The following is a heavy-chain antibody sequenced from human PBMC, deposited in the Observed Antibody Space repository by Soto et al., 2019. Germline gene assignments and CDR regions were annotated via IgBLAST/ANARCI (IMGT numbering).Heavy chain of an antibody. CDR1: GFTFSSYG. D-gene: IGHD6-13*01. V-gene: IGHV3-7*01. Sequence: EVQLVESGGGLVQPGGSLRLSCAASGFTFSSYGMSWVRQAPGKGLEWLANIKQDGSEKYYVDSVKGRFTISRDSAKNSLYLQMNSLRAEDTAVYYCARTIAAAGWFDPWGQGTLVTVSS. CDR2: IKQDGSEK. CDR3: ARTIAAAGWFDP. J-gene: IGHJ5*02.